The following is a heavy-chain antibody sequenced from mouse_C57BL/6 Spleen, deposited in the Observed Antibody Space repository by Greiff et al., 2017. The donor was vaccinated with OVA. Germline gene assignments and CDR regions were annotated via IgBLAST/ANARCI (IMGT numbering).Heavy chain of an antibody. CDR2: IDPENGDT. CDR3: TLANWDSY. D-gene: IGHD4-1*01. Sequence: EVQLQESGAELVRPGASVKLSCTASGFNIKDDYMHWVKQRPEQGLEWIGWIDPENGDTEYASKFQGKATITADTSSNTAYLQLSSLTSEDTAVYYCTLANWDSYWGQGTLVTVSA. J-gene: IGHJ3*01. V-gene: IGHV14-4*01. CDR1: GFNIKDDY.